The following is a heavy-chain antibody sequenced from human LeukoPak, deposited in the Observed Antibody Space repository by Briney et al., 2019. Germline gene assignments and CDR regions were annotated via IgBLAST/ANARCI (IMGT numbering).Heavy chain of an antibody. V-gene: IGHV3-7*01. CDR2: IKQDGSEK. CDR1: GFTFSSYS. CDR3: ATKNIRGEHY. Sequence: GGSLRLSCAASGFTFSSYSMNWVRQAPGKGLEWVANIKQDGSEKYYVDSVKGRFTISRDNAKNSLYLQMNSLRAEDTAVYYCATKNIRGEHYWGQGTLVTVSS. D-gene: IGHD3-10*01. J-gene: IGHJ4*02.